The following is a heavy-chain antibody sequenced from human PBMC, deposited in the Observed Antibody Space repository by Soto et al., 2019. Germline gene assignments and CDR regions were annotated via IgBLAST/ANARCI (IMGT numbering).Heavy chain of an antibody. Sequence: QVQLVQSGAEVKKPGASVKVSCKASGYTFTSYGISWVRQAPGQGLEWMGWISAYNGNTNYAQKLQGRVNMTTDTSTSRAYMELRSLRSDDTAVYYCARVGYCGGDLCIHYFDYWGQGTLVTVSS. CDR1: GYTFTSYG. CDR3: ARVGYCGGDLCIHYFDY. CDR2: ISAYNGNT. J-gene: IGHJ4*02. V-gene: IGHV1-18*01. D-gene: IGHD2-21*02.